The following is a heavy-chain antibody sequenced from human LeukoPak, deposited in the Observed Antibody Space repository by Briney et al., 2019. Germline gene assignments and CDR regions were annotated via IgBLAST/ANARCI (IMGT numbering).Heavy chain of an antibody. CDR1: GGSIGGHTFY. V-gene: IGHV4-39*01. J-gene: IGHJ3*02. CDR2: IYYNGNT. CDR3: ARLTALAGHRGAFDI. D-gene: IGHD6-19*01. Sequence: SSETLSLTCNVSGGSIGGHTFYWDWIRQPPGKGLEWIATIYYNGNTFYNPSLKSRVAISIDMSKSQFSLHLSSVTAADTAIYYCARLTALAGHRGAFDIWGPGTMVTVSS.